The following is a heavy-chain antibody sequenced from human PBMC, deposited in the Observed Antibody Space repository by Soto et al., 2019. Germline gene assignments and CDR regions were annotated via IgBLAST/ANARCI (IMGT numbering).Heavy chain of an antibody. CDR3: ERIT. CDR1: GYIFTGYF. Sequence: ASVKVSCKASGYIFTGYFIQWLLQAPGQGLEWMGWINPNTSATNYAQKFQGRVTMTRDTSLGAAYMELTSLRPDDTALYYCERITWGQ. CDR2: INPNTSAT. J-gene: IGHJ3*01. V-gene: IGHV1-2*02.